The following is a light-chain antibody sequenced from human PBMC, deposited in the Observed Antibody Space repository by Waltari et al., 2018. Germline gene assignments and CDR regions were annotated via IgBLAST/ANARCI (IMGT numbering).Light chain of an antibody. V-gene: IGKV1-39*01. Sequence: DIQMTQSPSSLSASVGDRVTITCRASQIIGSSLNWFRQKPGEAPKLLIFTTSSLQSGVPSRFSGSGSGTDFTLTISSLHPEDFATYFCQQTYVAPRTFGLGTKLEI. CDR1: QIIGSS. J-gene: IGKJ2*01. CDR3: QQTYVAPRT. CDR2: TTS.